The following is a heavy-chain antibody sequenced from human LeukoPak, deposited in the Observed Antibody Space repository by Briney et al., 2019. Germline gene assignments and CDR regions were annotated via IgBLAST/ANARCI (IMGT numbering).Heavy chain of an antibody. J-gene: IGHJ4*02. CDR1: GFTFGSYW. Sequence: GGSLRLSCAASGFTFGSYWMSWVRQAPGKGLEWVANIKQDGSEKYYVDSVKGRFTISRDNAKNSLYLQMNSLRAEGTAVYYCARAKSLFDSWGQGTLVTVSS. CDR2: IKQDGSEK. CDR3: ARAKSLFDS. D-gene: IGHD3-10*01. V-gene: IGHV3-7*03.